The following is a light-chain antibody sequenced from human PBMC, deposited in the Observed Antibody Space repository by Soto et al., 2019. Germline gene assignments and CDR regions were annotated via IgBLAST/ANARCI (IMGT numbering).Light chain of an antibody. V-gene: IGLV2-14*01. CDR3: SSKSPDF. J-gene: IGLJ1*01. CDR1: SSGSRDYNY. Sequence: QSVLTQPASVSGSPGQSITISCTGTSSGSRDYNYVSWYQQLPGNAPKLIMYEVSNRPSGISNRFSGSKSGNTASLTISGLQAEDEADYYCSSKSPDFFGTGTKVTVL. CDR2: EVS.